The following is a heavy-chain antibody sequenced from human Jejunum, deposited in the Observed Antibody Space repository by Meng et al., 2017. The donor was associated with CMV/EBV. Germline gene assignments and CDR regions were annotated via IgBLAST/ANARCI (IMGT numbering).Heavy chain of an antibody. CDR2: RSTSGATT. J-gene: IGHJ5*01. CDR1: G. D-gene: IGHD6-19*01. CDR3: ARGKYSSGWYGGENWFDS. Sequence: GMNWVRPAPGQGLEWVSYRSTSGATTYYADSVKGRFIISRDNAKNSLFLEMNSLRVEDTGVYYCARGKYSSGWYGGENWFDSWGQGTLVTVSS. V-gene: IGHV3-48*03.